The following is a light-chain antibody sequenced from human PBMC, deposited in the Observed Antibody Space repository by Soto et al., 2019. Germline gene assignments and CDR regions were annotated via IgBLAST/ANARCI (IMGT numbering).Light chain of an antibody. CDR2: GAS. CDR3: QQYNKWPPYT. Sequence: EIVMTQSPATLSVSPGERATLSCRASQTVSRNLGWYQQKPGQSPRLLIYGASTRATGIPARFSGSGSGTEFTLNISSLQSEDFAVYYCQQYNKWPPYTFGQGTKLEIK. CDR1: QTVSRN. J-gene: IGKJ2*01. V-gene: IGKV3-15*01.